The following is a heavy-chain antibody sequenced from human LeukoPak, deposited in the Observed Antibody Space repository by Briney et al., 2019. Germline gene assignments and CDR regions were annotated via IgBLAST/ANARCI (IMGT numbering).Heavy chain of an antibody. V-gene: IGHV1-69*13. CDR3: ARGRVGATYFDY. D-gene: IGHD1-26*01. Sequence: SVKVSCKASGGTFSSYAISWVRQAPGQGLEWMGGIIPIFGTANYAQKFQGRVTITADESTSTAYMELSSLRSEDTAVYYCARGRVGATYFDYWGQGTLVTVSS. CDR1: GGTFSSYA. J-gene: IGHJ4*02. CDR2: IIPIFGTA.